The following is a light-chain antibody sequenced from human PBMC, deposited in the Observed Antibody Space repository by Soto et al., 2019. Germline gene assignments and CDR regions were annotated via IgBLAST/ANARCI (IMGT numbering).Light chain of an antibody. CDR2: GAS. J-gene: IGKJ1*01. CDR1: QSVDSSF. CDR3: QQYVSSVT. V-gene: IGKV3-20*01. Sequence: ELVLTQSPGSLSLSPGEIATISCRASQSVDSSFFAWYQQKPGQSPRLLIYGASNRATGIPDRFSGSGSGTDFTLTSSRLEPEDLAVYYCQQYVSSVTFGQGTKVQIK.